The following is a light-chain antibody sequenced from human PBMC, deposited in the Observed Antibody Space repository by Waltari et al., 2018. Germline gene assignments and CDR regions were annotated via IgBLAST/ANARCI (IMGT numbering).Light chain of an antibody. CDR2: NDN. Sequence: QSILTQPPSVSGTPGQRVTISCSGSNSNIGGNSVNWYQQLPGTAPKLLIYNDNQRPSGVPDRFSAPKSGTSATLAITGLQSEDEADCYCAVWDDSLGGVFGGGTKLTVL. CDR3: AVWDDSLGGV. V-gene: IGLV1-44*01. CDR1: NSNIGGNS. J-gene: IGLJ3*02.